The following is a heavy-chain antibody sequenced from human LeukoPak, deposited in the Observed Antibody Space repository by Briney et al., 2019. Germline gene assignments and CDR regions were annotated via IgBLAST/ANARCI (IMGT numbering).Heavy chain of an antibody. CDR3: ARKENVYYYFDY. CDR2: IYYSGST. CDR1: SGSIRTSY. J-gene: IGHJ4*02. D-gene: IGHD3-10*01. Sequence: SETLSLTCTVSSGSIRTSYCSWIRQPPGKGLEWIGYIYYSGSTNYNPSLKSRVTISVDTSRNQFSLKLSSVTAVDTAVYYCARKENVYYYFDYWGQGTLVTVSS. V-gene: IGHV4-59*12.